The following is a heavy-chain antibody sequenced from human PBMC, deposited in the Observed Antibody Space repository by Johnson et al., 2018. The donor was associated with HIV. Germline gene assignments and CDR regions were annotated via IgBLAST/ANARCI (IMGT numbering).Heavy chain of an antibody. CDR1: GFTFSNAW. V-gene: IGHV3-20*04. CDR2: INWNGGST. Sequence: MLLVESGGGLVKPGGSLRLSCAASGFTFSNAWMSWVRQAPGKGLEWVSGINWNGGSTGYADSVKGRFTVSSDKVKNTLHLQMNSLRAEDTAVYYCAREWGVITFGGVIPSDAFDIWGQGTMVTVSS. D-gene: IGHD3-16*02. CDR3: AREWGVITFGGVIPSDAFDI. J-gene: IGHJ3*02.